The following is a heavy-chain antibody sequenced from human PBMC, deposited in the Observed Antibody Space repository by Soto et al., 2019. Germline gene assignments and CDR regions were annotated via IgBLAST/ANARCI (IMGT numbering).Heavy chain of an antibody. J-gene: IGHJ5*02. CDR2: ISGSGGST. Sequence: PGGSLRLSCAASGFTFSSYAMSWVRQAPGKGLEWVSAISGSGGSTYYADPVKGRFTISRDNSKNTLYLQMNSLRAEDTAVYYCAKTIWYTDWFDPWGQGTLVTVSS. CDR3: AKTIWYTDWFDP. D-gene: IGHD6-13*01. V-gene: IGHV3-23*01. CDR1: GFTFSSYA.